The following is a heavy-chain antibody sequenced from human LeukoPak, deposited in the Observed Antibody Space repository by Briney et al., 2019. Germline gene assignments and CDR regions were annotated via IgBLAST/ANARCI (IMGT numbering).Heavy chain of an antibody. CDR2: INAGNGNT. J-gene: IGHJ4*02. V-gene: IGHV1-3*01. D-gene: IGHD2-15*01. CDR1: GYTFTTYA. Sequence: ASVNVSCKASGYTFTTYAMHWVRQAPGQRLEWMGWINAGNGNTKYSQKFQGRVTITRDTSASTAYMELSSLRSEDTAVYYCARGLALGVVVTAWNYWGQGTLVTVS. CDR3: ARGLALGVVVTAWNY.